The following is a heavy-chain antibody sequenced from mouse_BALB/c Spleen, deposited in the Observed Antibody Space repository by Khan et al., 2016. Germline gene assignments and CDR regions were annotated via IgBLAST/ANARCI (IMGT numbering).Heavy chain of an antibody. Sequence: EVELVESGGDLVKPGGSLKLSCAASGFTFSTYTMSWVRQTPEKRLEWVASISSGGSYTYYPDSVKGRFTISRDNAKNTLYLQMSSLKSEDTAMXYCTSGYDYDRYAMDYWGQGTSVTVSS. J-gene: IGHJ4*01. CDR2: ISSGGSYT. CDR3: TSGYDYDRYAMDY. V-gene: IGHV5-6-4*01. CDR1: GFTFSTYT. D-gene: IGHD2-4*01.